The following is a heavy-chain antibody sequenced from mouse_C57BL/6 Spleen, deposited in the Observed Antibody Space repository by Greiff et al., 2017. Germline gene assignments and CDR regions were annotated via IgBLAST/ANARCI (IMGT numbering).Heavy chain of an antibody. CDR2: IDPEDGDT. CDR1: GFNITDYY. CDR3: NTRYGSSYRFAY. Sequence: VQLQQSGAELVRPGASVKLSCTASGFNITDYYMHWVKQRPEQGLEWIGRIDPEDGDTEYAPKFQGKATMTADTSSNTAYLQLSSLTSEDNAVDYCNTRYGSSYRFAYGGQGTLVTVSA. J-gene: IGHJ3*01. D-gene: IGHD1-1*01. V-gene: IGHV14-1*01.